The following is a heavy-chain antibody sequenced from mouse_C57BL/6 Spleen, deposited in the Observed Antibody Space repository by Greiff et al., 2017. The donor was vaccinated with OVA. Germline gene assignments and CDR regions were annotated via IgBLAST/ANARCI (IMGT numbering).Heavy chain of an antibody. J-gene: IGHJ3*01. CDR2: IDPSDSYT. D-gene: IGHD2-5*01. V-gene: IGHV1-50*01. CDR1: GYTFTSYW. Sequence: QVQLQQPGAELVKPGASVKLSCKASGYTFTSYWMQWVKQRPGQGLEWIGRIDPSDSYTNYNQKFKGKATLTVDTSSSTAYMQLSSLTSEDSAVYYCARRSNPFAYWGQGTLVTVSA. CDR3: ARRSNPFAY.